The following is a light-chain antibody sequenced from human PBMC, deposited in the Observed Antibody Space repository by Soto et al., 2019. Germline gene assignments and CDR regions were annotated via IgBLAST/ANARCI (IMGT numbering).Light chain of an antibody. CDR2: DAS. J-gene: IGKJ3*01. Sequence: DIQMTQSPSSLSASVGDRVTITCQASQDISNYLNWYQQKPGKAPKLLIYDASNLETGVPSRFSGSRSGTDFTFTISSLQHEDIATYYCQQYDNLRPLFTFGPGTKVDIK. V-gene: IGKV1-33*01. CDR1: QDISNY. CDR3: QQYDNLRPLFT.